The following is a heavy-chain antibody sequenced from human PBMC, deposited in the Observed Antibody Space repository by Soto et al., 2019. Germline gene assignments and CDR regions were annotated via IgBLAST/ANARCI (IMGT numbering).Heavy chain of an antibody. CDR2: IKQDGSEE. V-gene: IGHV3-7*01. Sequence: GGSLRLSCAASGFTFSSYWMSWVRQAPGKGLEWVANIKQDGSEEYYVDSVKGRFTISRDNAENSLYLQMNSLRAEDTAVYYCARDRTITFGGVDDWGQGTLVIVSS. CDR1: GFTFSSYW. J-gene: IGHJ4*02. D-gene: IGHD3-16*01. CDR3: ARDRTITFGGVDD.